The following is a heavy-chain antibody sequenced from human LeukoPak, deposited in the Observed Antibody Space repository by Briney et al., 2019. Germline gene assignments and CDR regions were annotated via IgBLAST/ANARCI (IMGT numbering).Heavy chain of an antibody. D-gene: IGHD2-2*02. Sequence: GESLKISCKGSGYSFTSYWIGWVRQMPGKGLEWMGIIYPGDSDTRYSPSFQGQVTISADKSISTAYLQWSSLKASDTAMYYCAGPSPLGYCSSTSCYTDAFDIWGQGTMVTVSS. J-gene: IGHJ3*02. V-gene: IGHV5-51*01. CDR3: AGPSPLGYCSSTSCYTDAFDI. CDR1: GYSFTSYW. CDR2: IYPGDSDT.